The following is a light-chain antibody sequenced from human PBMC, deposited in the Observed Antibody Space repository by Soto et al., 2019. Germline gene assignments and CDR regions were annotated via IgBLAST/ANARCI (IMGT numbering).Light chain of an antibody. Sequence: QSALTQPASVSGSPGQSITISCTGTSSDVGGYNYVSWYQQHPGKAPKLMIYDVSNRPSGVSNLFSGSKSGNTASLTSSGLQAEDEADYYCSSYTSSSTPVVFGGGTKLTVL. CDR3: SSYTSSSTPVV. J-gene: IGLJ2*01. CDR1: SSDVGGYNY. V-gene: IGLV2-14*01. CDR2: DVS.